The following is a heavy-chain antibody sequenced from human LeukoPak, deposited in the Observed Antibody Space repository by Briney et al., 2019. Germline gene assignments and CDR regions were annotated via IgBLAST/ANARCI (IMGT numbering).Heavy chain of an antibody. CDR3: ARQTLYYDILTGYYGPTYYFDY. CDR2: VYTRGGT. Sequence: SETLSLTCTVSDGSISSGSYYWTWIRQPAGKGLEWIGRVYTRGGTTYNPSLKSRVTISIDTSKNQFSLKLSSVTAADTAVYYCARQTLYYDILTGYYGPTYYFDYWGQGTLVTVSS. V-gene: IGHV4-61*02. J-gene: IGHJ4*02. D-gene: IGHD3-9*01. CDR1: DGSISSGSYY.